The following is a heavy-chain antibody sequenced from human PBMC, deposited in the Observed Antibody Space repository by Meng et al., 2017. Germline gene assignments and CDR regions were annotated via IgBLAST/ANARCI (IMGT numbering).Heavy chain of an antibody. D-gene: IGHD6-6*01. J-gene: IGHJ4*02. CDR2: INHSGST. V-gene: IGHV4-34*01. Sequence: VLLQPGDAGLLKPSETLSCSCAVYGGSFSGYYWSWLRQPPGKGLEWIGEINHSGSTNYNPSLKSRVTISVDTSKNQFSLKLSSVTAADTAVYYCARRGIAARPFYYWGQGTLVTVSS. CDR1: GGSFSGYY. CDR3: ARRGIAARPFYY.